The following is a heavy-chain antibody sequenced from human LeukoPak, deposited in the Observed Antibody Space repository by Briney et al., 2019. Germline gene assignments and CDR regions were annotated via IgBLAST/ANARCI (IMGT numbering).Heavy chain of an antibody. J-gene: IGHJ4*02. D-gene: IGHD3-10*01. V-gene: IGHV4-39*01. CDR2: IYYNGST. Sequence: PSETLSLTCTVSGGSISSSSYYWGWIRQPPGKGLEWIGSIYYNGSTYYNPSLKSRVTISVDTSKNQFSLKLSSVTAADTAVYYCAGPGAGDLDYWGQGTLVTVSS. CDR3: AGPGAGDLDY. CDR1: GGSISSSSYY.